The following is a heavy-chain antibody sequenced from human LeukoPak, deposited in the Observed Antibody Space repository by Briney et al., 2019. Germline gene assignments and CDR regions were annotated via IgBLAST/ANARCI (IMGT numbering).Heavy chain of an antibody. V-gene: IGHV3-23*01. J-gene: IGHJ6*02. CDR3: AKTHYDLLDV. CDR1: GFTFSTSP. Sequence: PGGSLRLSCEASGFTFSTSPMSWVRQPPGKGLEWVSAMNNGPSATFYRDSVRGRFTISRDDAKSTLYLQMNSLRAEDTGIYYCAKTHYDLLDVWGQGTTVTVSS. D-gene: IGHD5-12*01. CDR2: MNNGPSAT.